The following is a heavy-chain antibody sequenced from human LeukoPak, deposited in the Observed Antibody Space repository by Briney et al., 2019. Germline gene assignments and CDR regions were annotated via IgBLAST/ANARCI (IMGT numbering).Heavy chain of an antibody. V-gene: IGHV5-51*01. D-gene: IGHD2-2*01. CDR1: GYSFTSYW. CDR2: IYPGDSDT. CDR3: ARLPNVVPWYFDL. Sequence: GESLKISCKGSGYSFTSYWIGWVRQMPGKGLEWMGTIYPGDSDTRYSPSFQGQVTISADKSISTAYLQWSSLKASDTAMYYCARLPNVVPWYFDLWGRGTLVTVSS. J-gene: IGHJ2*01.